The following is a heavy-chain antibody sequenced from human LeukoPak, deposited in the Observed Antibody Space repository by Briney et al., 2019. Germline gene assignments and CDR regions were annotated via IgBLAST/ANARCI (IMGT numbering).Heavy chain of an antibody. Sequence: SETLSLTCTVSGGSISSSSYYWGWIRQPPGKGLEWIGYIYYSGSTNYNPSLKSRVTISVDTSKNQFSLKLSSVTAADTAVYYCAREKHGLRFLEWLFDAFDIWGQGTMVTVSS. D-gene: IGHD3-3*01. CDR1: GGSISSSSYY. CDR3: AREKHGLRFLEWLFDAFDI. V-gene: IGHV4-61*05. CDR2: IYYSGST. J-gene: IGHJ3*02.